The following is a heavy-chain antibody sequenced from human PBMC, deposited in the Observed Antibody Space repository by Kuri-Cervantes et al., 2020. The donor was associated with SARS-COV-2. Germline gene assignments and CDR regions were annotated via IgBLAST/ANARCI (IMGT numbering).Heavy chain of an antibody. Sequence: GESLKISCAASGFFLSAYNMNWVRQAPGRGLEWVSYISASSGRIYYADSVKGRFTISRDNAKNSLDLQMNSLRPDDTAVYYCAGGYSSGWPDHWGQGTLVNVS. CDR2: ISASSGRI. J-gene: IGHJ5*02. V-gene: IGHV3-48*04. D-gene: IGHD6-19*01. CDR3: AGGYSSGWPDH. CDR1: GFFLSAYN.